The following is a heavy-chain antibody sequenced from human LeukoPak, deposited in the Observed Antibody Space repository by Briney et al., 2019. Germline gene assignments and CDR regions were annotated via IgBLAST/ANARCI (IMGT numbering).Heavy chain of an antibody. Sequence: GASVKVSCKASGYTFTSYNVNWVRQATGQGLEWMGWMNPNSGNTGYAQKFQGRVTMTRNTSISTAYMELSSLRSEDTAVYYCARGVAPGTIGYFDYWGQGTLVTVSS. CDR1: GYTFTSYN. J-gene: IGHJ4*02. D-gene: IGHD2-8*01. V-gene: IGHV1-8*01. CDR3: ARGVAPGTIGYFDY. CDR2: MNPNSGNT.